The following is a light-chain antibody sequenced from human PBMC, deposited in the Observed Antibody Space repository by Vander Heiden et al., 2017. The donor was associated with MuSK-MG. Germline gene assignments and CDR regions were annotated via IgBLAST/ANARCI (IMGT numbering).Light chain of an antibody. J-gene: IGLJ2*01. CDR3: QSYDKSLGGSLV. Sequence: QSVLTQPPSVSGAPGQRVPIAVSGPASNIGAGSHLHWYQHRPGTAPKLLIYLVANRPSGVPDRFSGSKSGTSASLAITGLQAEDEAYYYCQSYDKSLGGSLVFGGGTKLTVL. CDR1: ASNIGAGSH. V-gene: IGLV1-40*01. CDR2: LVA.